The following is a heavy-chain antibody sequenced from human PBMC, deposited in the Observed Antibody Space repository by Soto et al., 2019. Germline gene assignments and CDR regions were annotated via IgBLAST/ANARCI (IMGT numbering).Heavy chain of an antibody. V-gene: IGHV5-10-1*01. D-gene: IGHD6-13*01. CDR1: GYYFSNYA. J-gene: IGHJ6*02. CDR3: TRRAAVRPRFYAMDX. CDR2: IAPGDSYA. Sequence: PGEALKISWKGSGYYFSNYAIIWVRQLPGKGVAAMGKIAPGDSYANFCPSFLAHVTISANMSITTAYLLWCSLNGSDRAIYYCTRRAAVRPRFYAMDXRGQGTTDTV.